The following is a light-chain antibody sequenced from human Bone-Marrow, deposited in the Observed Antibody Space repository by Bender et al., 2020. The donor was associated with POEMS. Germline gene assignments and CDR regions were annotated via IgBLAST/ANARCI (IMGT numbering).Light chain of an antibody. CDR1: SLDLGGYNY. CDR2: DVS. Sequence: QSALTQPASVSGSPGQSITISCAGTSLDLGGYNYVSWYQQRPGEAPKLIIYDVSNRPSGISDRFSGSKSGNTASLTVAGLLAEDESDYYCSSYAGSSTVVFGGGTKLTVL. V-gene: IGLV2-14*01. J-gene: IGLJ2*01. CDR3: SSYAGSSTVV.